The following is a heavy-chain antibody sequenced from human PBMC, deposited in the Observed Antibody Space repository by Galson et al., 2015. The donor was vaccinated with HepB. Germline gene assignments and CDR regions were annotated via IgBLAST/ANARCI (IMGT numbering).Heavy chain of an antibody. J-gene: IGHJ6*02. CDR2: IVVGSGYT. Sequence: SVKVSCKASGFTFTSSAVQWVRQARGQRLEWIGWIVVGSGYTNYAQKFQERVTITRDMSTSTAYMELSSLRSEDTAVYYCAAGGGQLFGMDVWGQGTTVTVSS. D-gene: IGHD6-13*01. CDR3: AAGGGQLFGMDV. CDR1: GFTFTSSA. V-gene: IGHV1-58*01.